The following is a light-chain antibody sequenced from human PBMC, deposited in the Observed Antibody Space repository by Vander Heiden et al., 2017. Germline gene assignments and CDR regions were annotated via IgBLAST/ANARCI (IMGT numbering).Light chain of an antibody. Sequence: DIQMTQSPSSLSASVGDRVTITCQASQDISTYLNWYQQKPGKAPKRLIYDVSNLDTGVPSRFSGSRHGNNFLCTISSLQPEELATHHCHHYDGTPGHGLFTFGHGTNLDLK. J-gene: IGKJ3*01. CDR1: QDISTY. CDR2: DVS. V-gene: IGKV1-33*01. CDR3: HHYDGTPGHGLFT.